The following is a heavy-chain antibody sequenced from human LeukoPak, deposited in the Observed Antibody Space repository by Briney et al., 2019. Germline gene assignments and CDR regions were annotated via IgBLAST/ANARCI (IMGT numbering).Heavy chain of an antibody. D-gene: IGHD3-10*01. V-gene: IGHV1-8*01. CDR1: GYTFTSYD. CDR3: ARMEYYGSGSPNWFDP. CDR2: MNPDSGNT. Sequence: ASVKVSCKASGYTFTSYDINWVRQATGQGLEWMGWMNPDSGNTGYAQKFQGRVTMTRNTSISTAYMDLSSLRSEDTAVYYCARMEYYGSGSPNWFDPWGQGTLVTVSS. J-gene: IGHJ5*02.